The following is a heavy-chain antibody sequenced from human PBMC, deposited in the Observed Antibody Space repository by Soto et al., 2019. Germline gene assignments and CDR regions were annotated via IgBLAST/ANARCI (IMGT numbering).Heavy chain of an antibody. D-gene: IGHD2-15*01. V-gene: IGHV2-5*02. CDR3: AHAGDFDLLSFDR. J-gene: IGHJ4*02. Sequence: QITLKESGPPLVRPAQTRTLTCAFSGFSLTTTRMGVAWIRQPPGKALEWLALIYWDDDKRYSPSLKNRLTVSKDTSTNRVVLTITNISPDDTGTYFCAHAGDFDLLSFDRWGPGTLVNVSS. CDR1: GFSLTTTRMG. CDR2: IYWDDDK.